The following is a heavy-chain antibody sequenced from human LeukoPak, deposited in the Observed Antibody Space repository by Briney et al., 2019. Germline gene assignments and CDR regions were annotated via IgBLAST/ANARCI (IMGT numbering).Heavy chain of an antibody. CDR1: GGSISSYY. CDR2: IYYSGST. V-gene: IGHV4-59*01. CDR3: ARMSIAARINWFDP. J-gene: IGHJ5*02. Sequence: PSETLSLTCTVSGGSISSYYWSWIRQPPGKGLEWIGYIYYSGSTNYNPSLKSRVTISVDTSKNQFSLKLSSVTAADTAVYYCARMSIAARINWFDPWGQGTLVTVSS. D-gene: IGHD6-6*01.